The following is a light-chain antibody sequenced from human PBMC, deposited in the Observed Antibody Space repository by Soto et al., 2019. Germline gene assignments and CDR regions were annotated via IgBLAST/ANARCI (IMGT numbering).Light chain of an antibody. J-gene: IGKJ1*01. V-gene: IGKV3-20*01. CDR2: GAS. Sequence: EIVLTQSPGTLSLSPGERATFSCRASQSVSSSYIAWYQQKRGQAPRRLIYGASIRATGIPDRFSGSGSGTDFTLTISRLEPEDFALYYCQQYGPSPWTFGQGTKVEIK. CDR3: QQYGPSPWT. CDR1: QSVSSSY.